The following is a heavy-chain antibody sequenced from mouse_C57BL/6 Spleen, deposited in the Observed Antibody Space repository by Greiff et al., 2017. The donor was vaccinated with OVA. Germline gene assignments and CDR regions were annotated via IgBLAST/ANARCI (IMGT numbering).Heavy chain of an antibody. J-gene: IGHJ1*03. Sequence: VHLVESGPGLVQPSQSLSITCTVSGFSLTSYGVHWVRQSPGKGLEWLGVIWSGGSTDYNAAFISRLSISTDKSKSQVFFKMNSLQADDTAIYYCARSYGRPYWYFDVWGTGTTVTVSS. CDR1: GFSLTSYG. CDR3: ARSYGRPYWYFDV. CDR2: IWSGGST. V-gene: IGHV2-2*01. D-gene: IGHD1-1*01.